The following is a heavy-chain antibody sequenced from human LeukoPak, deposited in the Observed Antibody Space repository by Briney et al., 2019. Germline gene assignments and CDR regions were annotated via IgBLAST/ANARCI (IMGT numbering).Heavy chain of an antibody. D-gene: IGHD3-22*01. J-gene: IGHJ4*02. CDR3: ARDPRYYDSSGYYHWYFDY. CDR2: IYYSGST. V-gene: IGHV4-59*01. CDR1: GCTLSDYY. Sequence: SETLSLTCTVSGCTLSDYYWSWIRQPPGKGLDWIGNIYYSGSTNYNPSLKSRVTISVDTSKNQFSLKLSSMTAADTAVYYCARDPRYYDSSGYYHWYFDYWGQGTLVTVSS.